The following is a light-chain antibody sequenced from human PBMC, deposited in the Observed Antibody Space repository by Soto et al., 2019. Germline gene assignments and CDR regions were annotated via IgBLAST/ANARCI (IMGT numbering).Light chain of an antibody. V-gene: IGKV1-5*03. CDR3: QQYNSYWT. CDR1: QSISSW. J-gene: IGKJ1*01. CDR2: KAS. Sequence: DIQMTQSPSTLPASVGDRVTITCRASQSISSWLAWYQQKPGKAPKLLIYKASSFESGVPSRFSGSGSGTEFTLTISSLQPDEFATYYCQQYNSYWTFGQGTKVDIK.